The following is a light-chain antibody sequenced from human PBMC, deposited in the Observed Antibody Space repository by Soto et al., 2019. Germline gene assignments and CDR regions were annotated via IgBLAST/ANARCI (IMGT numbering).Light chain of an antibody. J-gene: IGKJ2*01. CDR1: QGIRND. Sequence: AIQMTQSPSSLSASVGDRVTITCRASQGIRNDLGWYQQKPGKAPKLLIYGASSLQSGVPSRFAGSGSGTDFSLTISNLQPEDFATYYCLQDYNHPYTFGQGTKLEIK. CDR2: GAS. CDR3: LQDYNHPYT. V-gene: IGKV1-6*01.